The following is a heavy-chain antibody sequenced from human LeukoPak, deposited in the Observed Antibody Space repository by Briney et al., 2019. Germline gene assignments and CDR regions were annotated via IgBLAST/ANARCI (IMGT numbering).Heavy chain of an antibody. V-gene: IGHV4-34*01. CDR3: ARAGTIAAAGTIWFDP. Sequence: PSETLSLTCAVYGGSFSGYYWSWIRQPPGKGLEWIGEINHSGSTNYNPSLKSRVTISVDTSKNQFSLKLSSVTAADTAVYYCARAGTIAAAGTIWFDPWGQGTLVTVSS. D-gene: IGHD6-13*01. CDR2: INHSGST. CDR1: GGSFSGYY. J-gene: IGHJ5*02.